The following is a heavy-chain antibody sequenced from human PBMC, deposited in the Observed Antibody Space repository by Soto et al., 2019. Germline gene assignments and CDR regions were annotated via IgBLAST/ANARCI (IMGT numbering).Heavy chain of an antibody. CDR3: ARGYWFDP. J-gene: IGHJ5*02. CDR2: ISRSGSS. CDR1: GGSIFSDD. Sequence: QVQLQESGPGLVKPSETLSLTCTVSGGSIFSDDWTWIRQPPGKGLEWIGYISRSGSSSFAPSLKGRVTSATDTSKNQVSLNMTYVTVADTAVYYCARGYWFDPWGPGTLVTVSS. V-gene: IGHV4-59*01.